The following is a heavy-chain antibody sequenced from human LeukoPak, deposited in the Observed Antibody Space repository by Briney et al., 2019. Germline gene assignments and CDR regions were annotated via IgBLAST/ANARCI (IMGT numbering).Heavy chain of an antibody. J-gene: IGHJ4*02. CDR1: GYSISSGYY. D-gene: IGHD1-26*01. Sequence: SETLSLTCTVSGYSISSGYYWGGIRQPPGKGLEGIGSIYHSGSTYYNPSLKSRVTISVDTSKNQFSLKLSSVTAADTAVYYCARDRDWELITYFDYWGQGTLVTVSS. CDR3: ARDRDWELITYFDY. CDR2: IYHSGST. V-gene: IGHV4-38-2*02.